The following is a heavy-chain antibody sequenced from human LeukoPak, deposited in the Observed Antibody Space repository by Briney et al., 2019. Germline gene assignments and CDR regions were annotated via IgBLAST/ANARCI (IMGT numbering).Heavy chain of an antibody. J-gene: IGHJ6*02. V-gene: IGHV3-21*01. CDR3: ARDKAYYDFWSGYLDYYGMDV. CDR2: ISSSSSYI. Sequence: GGSLRLSCTAPGFTFSSYSMNWVRQAPGKGLEWVSSISSSSSYIYYADSVKGRFTISRDNAKNSLYLQMNSLRAEDTAVYYCARDKAYYDFWSGYLDYYGMDVWGQGTTVTVSS. D-gene: IGHD3-3*01. CDR1: GFTFSSYS.